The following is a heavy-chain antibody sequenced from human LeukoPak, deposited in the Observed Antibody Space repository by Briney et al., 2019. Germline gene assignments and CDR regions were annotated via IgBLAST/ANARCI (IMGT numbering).Heavy chain of an antibody. J-gene: IGHJ6*02. CDR1: GFTFNNYW. V-gene: IGHV3-74*01. D-gene: IGHD1-1*01. Sequence: GGSLRLSCAASGFTFNNYWIHWVRQVPGKGLVWVSRINNDGSSASYVDSVKGRFTIPRDNAKNTQFLQMNSLRAEDTAVYYCARRGTGHGMDVWGQGTTVIVSS. CDR2: INNDGSSA. CDR3: ARRGTGHGMDV.